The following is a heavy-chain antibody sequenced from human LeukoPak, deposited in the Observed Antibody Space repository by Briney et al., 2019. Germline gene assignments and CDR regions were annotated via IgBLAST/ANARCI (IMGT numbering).Heavy chain of an antibody. CDR1: GFTFSNYA. CDR2: ISGSGEST. D-gene: IGHD2-2*01. J-gene: IGHJ4*02. CDR3: AKAGRYCSSTTCYLSH. Sequence: RGSLRLSCAASGFTFSNYAMSWVRQAPGTGLEGVSTISGSGESTYYADSVKGRFTMSRDNSKNTLYLQLNSLRAEDTAVYYCAKAGRYCSSTTCYLSHWGQGTLVTVSS. V-gene: IGHV3-23*01.